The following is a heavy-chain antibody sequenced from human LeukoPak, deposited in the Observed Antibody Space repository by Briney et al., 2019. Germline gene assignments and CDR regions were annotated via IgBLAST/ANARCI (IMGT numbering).Heavy chain of an antibody. CDR1: GFTFRSYT. CDR2: ISSNSAYL. J-gene: IGHJ3*02. D-gene: IGHD2-21*01. Sequence: GGSLRLSCAASGFTFRSYTMSWVRQAPGKGLEWVSSISSNSAYLYYADSVRGRFTISRDNTKNSLYLQMSSPRAEDTAVYYCEIEGLLHSISSGDAFDIWGQGTMVTVSS. V-gene: IGHV3-21*01. CDR3: EIEGLLHSISSGDAFDI.